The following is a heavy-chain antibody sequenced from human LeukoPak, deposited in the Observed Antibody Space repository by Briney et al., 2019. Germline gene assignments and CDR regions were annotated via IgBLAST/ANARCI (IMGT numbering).Heavy chain of an antibody. J-gene: IGHJ6*03. CDR2: ISSNGGST. Sequence: PGGSLRLSCAASGFTFSSYAMHWVRQAPGKGLEYVSAISSNGGSTYYANSVKGRFTISRDNSKNTLYLQMGSLRAEDMAVYYCARTGYGSGSWDQRYYYYMDVWGKGTTVTVSS. D-gene: IGHD3-10*01. CDR1: GFTFSSYA. V-gene: IGHV3-64*01. CDR3: ARTGYGSGSWDQRYYYYMDV.